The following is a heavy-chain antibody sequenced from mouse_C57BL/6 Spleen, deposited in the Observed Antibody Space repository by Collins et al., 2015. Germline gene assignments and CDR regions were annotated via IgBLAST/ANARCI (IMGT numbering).Heavy chain of an antibody. CDR1: GYTFTDYY. CDR3: ARGAMRGYFDV. Sequence: QVQLKQSGAELVRPGASVKLSCKASGYTFTDYYINWVKQRPGQGLEWIAGIYPGSGNTYYNEKFKGKATLTAEKSSSTAYMQLSSLTSEDSAVYFCARGAMRGYFDVWGTGTTVTVSS. J-gene: IGHJ1*03. CDR2: IYPGSGNT. D-gene: IGHD2-3*01. V-gene: IGHV1-76*01.